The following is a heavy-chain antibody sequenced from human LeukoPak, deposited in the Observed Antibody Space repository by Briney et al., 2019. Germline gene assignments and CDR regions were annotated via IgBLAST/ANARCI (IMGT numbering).Heavy chain of an antibody. CDR3: ARFLRGRWVFDY. CDR1: GGSISSGDYY. V-gene: IGHV4-61*08. Sequence: PSETLSLTCTVSGGSISSGDYYWSWIRQPPGKGLEWIGYIYYSGSTNYNPSLKSRVTISVDTSKNQFSLKLSSVTAADTAVYYCARFLRGRWVFDYWGQGTLVTVSS. CDR2: IYYSGST. J-gene: IGHJ4*02. D-gene: IGHD3-16*01.